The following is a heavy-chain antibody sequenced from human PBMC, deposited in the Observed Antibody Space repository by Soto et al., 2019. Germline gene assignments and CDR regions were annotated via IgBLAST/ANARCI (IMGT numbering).Heavy chain of an antibody. CDR3: AHRRDGNYVFDY. J-gene: IGHJ4*01. CDR1: GFSLNTYGMG. D-gene: IGHD1-7*01. CDR2: IYCNDDK. V-gene: IGHV2-5*01. Sequence: QITLKESGPTLVNPTQTLTLSCTVSGFSLNTYGMGVGWIRQHPVKALEWLALIYCNDDKHYIPSLKIRLTITKATSKNQVFLTRPSANAVDTATYYCAHRRDGNYVFDYWGPGTPVPGSS.